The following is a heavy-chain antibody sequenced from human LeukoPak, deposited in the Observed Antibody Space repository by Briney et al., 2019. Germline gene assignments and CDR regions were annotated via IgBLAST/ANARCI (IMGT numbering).Heavy chain of an antibody. D-gene: IGHD3-10*01. CDR1: GGSISGYF. CDR3: ARYGITIVRGGKYYFDS. J-gene: IGHJ4*02. V-gene: IGHV4-59*08. CDR2: IHYSGST. Sequence: SETLSLTCTVSGGSISGYFWSWIRQPSRKGLECIGYIHYSGSTNYNPSLNSRVTISVDTSKNQFSLRLSSVTAADTAVYYCARYGITIVRGGKYYFDSWGQGTLVTVSS.